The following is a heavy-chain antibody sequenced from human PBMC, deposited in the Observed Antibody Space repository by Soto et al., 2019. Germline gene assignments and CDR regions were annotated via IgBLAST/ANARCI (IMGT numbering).Heavy chain of an antibody. Sequence: ASVKVSCKPSGYTFSTYAKDWARQAPGQRLECMGWISADNGNTKYSQKFQGRVTISRNTSASTAYMELSSLRSEDTAVYYCARTLYGDNVNYWGQGTLVTVSS. J-gene: IGHJ4*02. CDR2: ISADNGNT. CDR1: GYTFSTYA. CDR3: ARTLYGDNVNY. V-gene: IGHV1-3*01. D-gene: IGHD4-17*01.